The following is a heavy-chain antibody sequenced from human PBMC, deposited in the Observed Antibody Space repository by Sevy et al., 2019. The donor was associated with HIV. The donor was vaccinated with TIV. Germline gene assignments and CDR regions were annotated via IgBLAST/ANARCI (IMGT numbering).Heavy chain of an antibody. CDR3: ASGIKYYDFWSGYLTNYYYYYGMDV. J-gene: IGHJ6*02. V-gene: IGHV3-11*04. Sequence: GGSLRLSCAASGFTFSDYYMSWIRQAPGKGLEWVSYISSSGSTIYYADSVKGRFTISRDNAKNSLYLQMNSLRAEDTAVYYCASGIKYYDFWSGYLTNYYYYYGMDVWGQGTTVTVSS. CDR1: GFTFSDYY. D-gene: IGHD3-3*01. CDR2: ISSSGSTI.